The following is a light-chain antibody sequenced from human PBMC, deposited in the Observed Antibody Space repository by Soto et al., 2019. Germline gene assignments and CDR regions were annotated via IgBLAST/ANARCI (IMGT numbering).Light chain of an antibody. CDR1: QSVRSNY. CDR3: QQYGTSPLIT. Sequence: EIVLTQSPGTLSLSPGERAALSCRASQSVRSNYLAWYQQKPGQAPRLLIYGASNRATGIPDRFSGSGSGTDFALTISRLEPEDFAVYYCQQYGTSPLITFGQGTRLDMK. V-gene: IGKV3-20*01. CDR2: GAS. J-gene: IGKJ5*01.